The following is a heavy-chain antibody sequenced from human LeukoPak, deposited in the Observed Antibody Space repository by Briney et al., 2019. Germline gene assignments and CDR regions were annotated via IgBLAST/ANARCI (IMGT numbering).Heavy chain of an antibody. CDR1: EFTFSSYT. D-gene: IGHD3-10*01. Sequence: GGSLRLSCAASEFTFSSYTMNWVRQAPGKGLEWVSSITSSSSYIYYADSVKGRFTISRDNAKNSLYLQMNSLRAEDTAVYYCARSLTSGVAFHIWGQGTMVTVSS. CDR2: ITSSSSYI. CDR3: ARSLTSGVAFHI. J-gene: IGHJ3*02. V-gene: IGHV3-21*01.